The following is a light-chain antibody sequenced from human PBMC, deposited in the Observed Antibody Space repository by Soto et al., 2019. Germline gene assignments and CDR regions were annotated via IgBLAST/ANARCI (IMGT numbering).Light chain of an antibody. CDR2: EVT. Sequence: QSALTQPASVSGSAGQSITITCTGTSSDVGGSKYVSWYQPHPGKVPKLLIFEVTNRPSGVSTRFSGSKSGNTASLTISGLQAEDEADYYCSSYSTFTVPVLFGTGTKVTVL. CDR1: SSDVGGSKY. CDR3: SSYSTFTVPVL. V-gene: IGLV2-14*01. J-gene: IGLJ1*01.